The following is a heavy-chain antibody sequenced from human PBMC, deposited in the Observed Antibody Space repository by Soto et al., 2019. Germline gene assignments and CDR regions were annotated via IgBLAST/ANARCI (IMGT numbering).Heavy chain of an antibody. CDR2: ITHSGST. V-gene: IGHV4-34*01. CDR1: GGSSSGYY. J-gene: IGHJ4*02. Sequence: SETLSLTCAVYGGSSSGYYWSWIRQPPGKGLEWIGEITHSGSTNYNPSLKSRVTISVDTSKNQFSLKLSSVTAADTAVYYCARARAVAGTYYYFDYWGQGTLVTVSS. CDR3: ARARAVAGTYYYFDY. D-gene: IGHD6-19*01.